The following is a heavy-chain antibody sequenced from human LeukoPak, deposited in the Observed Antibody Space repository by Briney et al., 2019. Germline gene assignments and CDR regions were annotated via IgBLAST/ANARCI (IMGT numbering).Heavy chain of an antibody. D-gene: IGHD6-13*01. CDR2: ISAYNGNT. J-gene: IGHJ4*02. Sequence: ASVKVSCKASGYTSTSYGISWVRQAPGQGLEWMGWISAYNGNTNYAQKLQGRVTMTTGTSTSTAYMELRSLRSDDTAVYYCARHRGGLIAAAGTFDYWGQGTLVTVSS. CDR1: GYTSTSYG. CDR3: ARHRGGLIAAAGTFDY. V-gene: IGHV1-18*01.